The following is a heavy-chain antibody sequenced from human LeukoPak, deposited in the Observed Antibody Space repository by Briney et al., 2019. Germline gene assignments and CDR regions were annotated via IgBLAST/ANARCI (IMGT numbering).Heavy chain of an antibody. J-gene: IGHJ6*03. CDR1: GYSISSGYY. Sequence: SETLSLTCTVSGYSISSGYYWGWIRQPPGKGLEWIGSIYHSGSTYYNPSLKSRVTISVDTSKNQFSLKLSSVTAADTAVYYCARGSPYCSGGSCYFPGPIPLGYYYYMDVWGKGTTVTISS. D-gene: IGHD2-15*01. CDR2: IYHSGST. V-gene: IGHV4-38-2*02. CDR3: ARGSPYCSGGSCYFPGPIPLGYYYYMDV.